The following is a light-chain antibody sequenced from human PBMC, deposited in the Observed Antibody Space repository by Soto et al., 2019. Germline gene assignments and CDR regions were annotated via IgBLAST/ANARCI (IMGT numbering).Light chain of an antibody. CDR2: EVV. CDR3: SSYTRGSTLV. CDR1: KNDIGVYDF. Sequence: QSALTQPPSASGSPGQSVTISCTGTKNDIGVYDFVSWYQHHPGKAPRLIIYEVVQRPSGVPDRFSGSKSGNTASLTVSGLQADDEADYYCSSYTRGSTLVFGGGTKLTVL. J-gene: IGLJ3*02. V-gene: IGLV2-8*01.